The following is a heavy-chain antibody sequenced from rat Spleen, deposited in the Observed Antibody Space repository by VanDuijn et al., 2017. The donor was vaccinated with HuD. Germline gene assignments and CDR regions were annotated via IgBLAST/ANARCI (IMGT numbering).Heavy chain of an antibody. Sequence: EVQLVESGGGLVQPGRSLKLSCAASGFTFSNYDMAWVRQAPTKGLEWIASISTGGGNTYYRDSVKGRFTISRDTAQNTLYLQMNNLRSEDTATYYCASPGTTYYYGWYFDFWGPGTMVTVSS. CDR3: ASPGTTYYYGWYFDF. CDR2: ISTGGGNT. CDR1: GFTFSNYD. J-gene: IGHJ1*01. D-gene: IGHD1-1*01. V-gene: IGHV5S13*01.